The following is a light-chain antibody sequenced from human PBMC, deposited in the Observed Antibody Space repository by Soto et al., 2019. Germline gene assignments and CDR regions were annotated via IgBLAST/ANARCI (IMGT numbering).Light chain of an antibody. Sequence: QSVLTQPPSASGTPGQRVTISCSGSPSNIGSNTVSWYQQFSGSAPRLIMYRDYRRPSGVPDRFSGSKSGTSASLAISGLQSEDEAIFYCAAWHDSLSGHVVFGGGTKLTVL. V-gene: IGLV1-44*01. CDR3: AAWHDSLSGHVV. CDR2: RDY. CDR1: PSNIGSNT. J-gene: IGLJ2*01.